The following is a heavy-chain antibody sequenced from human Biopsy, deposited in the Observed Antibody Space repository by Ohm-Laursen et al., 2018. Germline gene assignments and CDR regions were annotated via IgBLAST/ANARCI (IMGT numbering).Heavy chain of an antibody. D-gene: IGHD1-14*01. CDR3: ARDRDRRGWFDP. J-gene: IGHJ5*02. Sequence: SETLSLTCTVSGGSLSSYSWSWIRQPAGKGLEWIGQIYTSGITNYNPSLKSRVTMSVDTSKNKFSLRLSSATAADTAVYYCARDRDRRGWFDPWGQGTLVTVSS. V-gene: IGHV4-4*07. CDR2: IYTSGIT. CDR1: GGSLSSYS.